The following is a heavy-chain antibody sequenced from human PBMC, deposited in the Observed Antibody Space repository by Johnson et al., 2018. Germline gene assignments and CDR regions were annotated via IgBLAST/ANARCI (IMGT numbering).Heavy chain of an antibody. V-gene: IGHV1-69*09. D-gene: IGHD3-22*01. Sequence: VQLVESGAEVKKXGSSXKVXCKASGGTFSSYTISWVRQAPGQGLEWMGRIIPILGIANYAQKFQGRVTITADESTSTAYMELSSLRSEDTAVYYCARATYYYDSSGEVEYFQHWGQGTLVTVSS. CDR2: IIPILGIA. J-gene: IGHJ1*01. CDR3: ARATYYYDSSGEVEYFQH. CDR1: GGTFSSYT.